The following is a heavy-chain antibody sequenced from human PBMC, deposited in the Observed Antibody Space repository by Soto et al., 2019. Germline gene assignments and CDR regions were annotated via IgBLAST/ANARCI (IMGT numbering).Heavy chain of an antibody. D-gene: IGHD5-18*01. CDR1: GFTFSSYG. V-gene: IGHV3-30*18. J-gene: IGHJ4*02. Sequence: LRLSCAASGFTFSSYGMHWVRQAPGKGLEWVAVISYDGSNKYYADSVKGRFTISRDNSKNTLYLQMNSLRAEDTAVYYCAKSNQLWLADYWGQGTLVTVSS. CDR2: ISYDGSNK. CDR3: AKSNQLWLADY.